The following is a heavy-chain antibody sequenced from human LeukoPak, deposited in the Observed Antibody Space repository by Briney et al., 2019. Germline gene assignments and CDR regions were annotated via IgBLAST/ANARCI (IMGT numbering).Heavy chain of an antibody. Sequence: SETLSLTCTVSGGSISSYYRSWIRQPAGKGLEWIGRIYTSGSTNYNPSLKRRVTMSVDTSKNQFSLKLSSVTAADTAVYYCARDLDGYSSSWYVRANWYFDLWGRGTLVTVSS. D-gene: IGHD6-13*01. J-gene: IGHJ2*01. CDR2: IYTSGST. CDR1: GGSISSYY. V-gene: IGHV4-4*07. CDR3: ARDLDGYSSSWYVRANWYFDL.